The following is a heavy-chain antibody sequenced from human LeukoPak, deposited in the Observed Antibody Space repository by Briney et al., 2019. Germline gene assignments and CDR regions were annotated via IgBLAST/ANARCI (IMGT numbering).Heavy chain of an antibody. J-gene: IGHJ4*02. CDR3: AKSGDSGDYFDY. Sequence: PGRSLRLSCAASGFSFDEYAMHWVRRPPGKGLEWVSGLTWNSAAIAYADSVKGRFTIYRDNARNSLHLQMNGLRAEDTALYYCAKSGDSGDYFDYWGQGALVTVSS. CDR1: GFSFDEYA. D-gene: IGHD2-21*01. V-gene: IGHV3-9*01. CDR2: LTWNSAAI.